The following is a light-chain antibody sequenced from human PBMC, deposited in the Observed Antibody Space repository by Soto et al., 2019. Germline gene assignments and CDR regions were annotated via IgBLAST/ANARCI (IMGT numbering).Light chain of an antibody. CDR1: QSISNW. CDR3: QQYTTYYS. CDR2: KAS. J-gene: IGKJ2*03. Sequence: DIQMTQSPSTLSASVGDRVTITCRASQSISNWLARYQQKPGKAPELLIYKASRLQSGVPSRFSGSGSGTEFTLTIASLQPDDSATYYCQQYTTYYSFGQGTKLELK. V-gene: IGKV1-5*03.